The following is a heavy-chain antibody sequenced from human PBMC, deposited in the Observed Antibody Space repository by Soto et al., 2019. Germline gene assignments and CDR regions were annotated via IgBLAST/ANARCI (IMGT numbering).Heavy chain of an antibody. Sequence: SVKVSCKASGGTFSSYTISWVRQAPGQGLEWMGRIIPILGIANYAQKFQGRVTITADKSTSTAYMELSSLRSEDTAVYYCARDYRRYYYYMDVWGKGTTVTVSS. D-gene: IGHD3-16*02. CDR2: IIPILGIA. CDR3: ARDYRRYYYYMDV. CDR1: GGTFSSYT. J-gene: IGHJ6*03. V-gene: IGHV1-69*04.